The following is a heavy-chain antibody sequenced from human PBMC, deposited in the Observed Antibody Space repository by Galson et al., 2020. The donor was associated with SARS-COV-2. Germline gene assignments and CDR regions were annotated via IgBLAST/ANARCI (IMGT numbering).Heavy chain of an antibody. Sequence: GGSLRLSCAASGFTFSSYGMHWVRQAPGKGLEWVAVISYDGSNKYYADSVKGRFTISRDNSKNTLYLQMNSLRAEDTAVYYCARSAVVVPATWGYWYFDHWGRGTLVTASS. CDR3: ARSAVVVPATWGYWYFDH. D-gene: IGHD2-2*01. CDR2: ISYDGSNK. V-gene: IGHV3-30*03. CDR1: GFTFSSYG. J-gene: IGHJ2*01.